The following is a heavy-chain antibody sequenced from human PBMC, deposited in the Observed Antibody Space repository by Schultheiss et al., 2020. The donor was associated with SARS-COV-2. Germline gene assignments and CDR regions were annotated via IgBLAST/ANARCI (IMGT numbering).Heavy chain of an antibody. Sequence: GGSLRLSCTASGFTFGDYAMSWVRQAPGKGLEWVSYISSSGSTIYYADSVKGRFTISRDNAKNSLYLQMNSLRAEDTAVYYCATNYEYSYGAGSNFDYWGQGTLVTVSS. CDR1: GFTFGDYA. CDR3: ATNYEYSYGAGSNFDY. D-gene: IGHD5-18*01. CDR2: ISSSGSTI. V-gene: IGHV3-11*01. J-gene: IGHJ4*02.